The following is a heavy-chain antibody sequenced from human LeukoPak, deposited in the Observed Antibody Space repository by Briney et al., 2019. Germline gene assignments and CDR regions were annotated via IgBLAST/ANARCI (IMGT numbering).Heavy chain of an antibody. CDR2: IYYSGST. D-gene: IGHD3-22*01. V-gene: IGHV4-30-4*01. CDR3: ASPISAPTDYYDSSGYYPGY. Sequence: SQTLSLTCTVSGGSISSGDYYWTWIRQPPGKGLEWIGYIYYSGSTYYNPSLKSRVTISLDTSKNQFSLKLSSVTAADTAVYYCASPISAPTDYYDSSGYYPGYWGQGTLVTVSS. J-gene: IGHJ4*02. CDR1: GGSISSGDYY.